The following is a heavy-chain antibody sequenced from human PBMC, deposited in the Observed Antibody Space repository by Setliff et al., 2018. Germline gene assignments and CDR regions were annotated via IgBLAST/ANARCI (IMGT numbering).Heavy chain of an antibody. D-gene: IGHD3-9*01. CDR1: GGTFSSYA. J-gene: IGHJ6*02. Sequence: GASVKVSCKASGGTFSSYAISWVRQAPGQGLEWMGGIIPILGIANYAQKFQGRVTITADESTSTAYMELRSLRSEDTAVYYCATARGSDILTGKGHYYYGMDVWGQGTTVTVSS. CDR3: ATARGSDILTGKGHYYYGMDV. CDR2: IIPILGIA. V-gene: IGHV1-69*10.